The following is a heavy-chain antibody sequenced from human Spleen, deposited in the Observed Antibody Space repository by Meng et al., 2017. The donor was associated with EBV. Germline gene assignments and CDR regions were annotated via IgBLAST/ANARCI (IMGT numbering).Heavy chain of an antibody. CDR2: ISAYHGNT. D-gene: IGHD1-26*01. CDR1: GYTFTSYG. CDR3: ARDRAVGSTLFSFDQ. Sequence: QVQLVQSGAKVKKPGASVMVSCKASGYTFTSYGISWVRQAPGQGLEWMGWISAYHGNTNYAQKLQGRVTMTTDTSTSTAYMELRSLRSDDTAVYYCARDRAVGSTLFSFDQWGQGTLVTVSS. V-gene: IGHV1-18*01. J-gene: IGHJ4*02.